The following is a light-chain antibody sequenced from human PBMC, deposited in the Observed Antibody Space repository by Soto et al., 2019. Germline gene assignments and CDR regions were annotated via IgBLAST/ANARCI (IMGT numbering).Light chain of an antibody. Sequence: DIQLSQSPSLLSASVGDRVTITCRASQDLDNYLAWYRQTPGEAPKLLIYGAYTLQSGVPRRFSGAGSGTEFSLTISSLQPEDFAVYYCQQYGSSPRTFGQGTKVEIK. CDR3: QQYGSSPRT. CDR1: QDLDNY. CDR2: GAY. V-gene: IGKV1-9*01. J-gene: IGKJ1*01.